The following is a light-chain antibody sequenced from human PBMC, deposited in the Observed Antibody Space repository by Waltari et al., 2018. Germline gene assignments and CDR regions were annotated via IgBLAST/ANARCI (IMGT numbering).Light chain of an antibody. J-gene: IGKJ4*01. CDR2: EAS. Sequence: EIVLTQSPATLSLSPGERATLSCRASQSVNTYLAWYQQKPGQAPRLLSYEASNRAPGIPATFSGSGSGTDFTLTISSLEPEDFAVYYCQQRYNWPPLTFGGGTKVEIK. V-gene: IGKV3-11*01. CDR1: QSVNTY. CDR3: QQRYNWPPLT.